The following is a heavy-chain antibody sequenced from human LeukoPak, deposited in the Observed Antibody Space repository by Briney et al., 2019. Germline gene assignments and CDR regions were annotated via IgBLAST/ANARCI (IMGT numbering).Heavy chain of an antibody. J-gene: IGHJ2*01. CDR3: ARGGYYYKDWYFDL. D-gene: IGHD3-22*01. CDR2: IKQDGSEK. CDR1: GFTFNNYG. Sequence: PGGSLRLSCATSGFTFNNYGLHWVRQAPGKGLEWVANIKQDGSEKYYVDSVKGRFTISRDNAKNSLYLQMNNLRAEDTAVYYCARGGYYYKDWYFDLWGRGTLVTVSS. V-gene: IGHV3-7*04.